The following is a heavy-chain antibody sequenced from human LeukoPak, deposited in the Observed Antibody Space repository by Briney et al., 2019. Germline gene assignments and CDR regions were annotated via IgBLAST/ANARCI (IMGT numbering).Heavy chain of an antibody. CDR2: MNPNSGNT. Sequence: ASVKVSCKASGYTFTSYDINWVRQATGQGLEWMGWMNPNSGNTGYAQKFQGRVTMTRNTSISTAYMELSSLRSEDTAVYYCATRWLQFRVDLWNAFDIWGQGTMVTVSS. D-gene: IGHD5-24*01. J-gene: IGHJ3*02. V-gene: IGHV1-8*01. CDR1: GYTFTSYD. CDR3: ATRWLQFRVDLWNAFDI.